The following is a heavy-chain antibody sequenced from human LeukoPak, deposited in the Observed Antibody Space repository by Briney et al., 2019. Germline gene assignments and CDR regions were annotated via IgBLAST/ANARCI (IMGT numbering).Heavy chain of an antibody. CDR3: AREFYDSSGYYYYYYYMDV. J-gene: IGHJ6*03. V-gene: IGHV3-20*04. CDR1: GFTLDDYG. CDR2: INWNGGST. Sequence: GGSLRLSCAASGFTLDDYGMSWVRQAPGKGLEWVSGINWNGGSTGYADSVKGRFTISRDNAKNSLYLQMNSLRAEDTALYYCAREFYDSSGYYYYYYYMDVWGKGTTVTVSS. D-gene: IGHD3-22*01.